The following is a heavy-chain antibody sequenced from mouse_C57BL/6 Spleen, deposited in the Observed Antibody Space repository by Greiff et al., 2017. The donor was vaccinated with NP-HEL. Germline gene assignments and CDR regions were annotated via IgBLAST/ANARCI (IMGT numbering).Heavy chain of an antibody. Sequence: QVQLQQPGAELVKPGASVKLSCKASGYTFTSYWMHWVKQRPGQGLEWIGMIHPNSGSTNYNEKFKSKATLTVDKSSSTAYMQLSSLTSEDSAVYYCARGGDSSGHWYFDVWGTGTTVTVSS. CDR3: ARGGDSSGHWYFDV. V-gene: IGHV1-64*01. CDR1: GYTFTSYW. J-gene: IGHJ1*03. CDR2: IHPNSGST. D-gene: IGHD3-2*02.